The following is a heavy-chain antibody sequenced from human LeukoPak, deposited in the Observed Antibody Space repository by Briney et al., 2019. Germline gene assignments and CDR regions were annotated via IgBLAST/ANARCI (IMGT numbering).Heavy chain of an antibody. CDR3: ARRVDPTAFSWFDP. V-gene: IGHV1-2*02. CDR2: INPNSGGT. Sequence: ASVKVYCKTSGYTFTGYYMYWVRQAPGQGLEWMGWINPNSGGTNYAQKFQGRVTMTRDTSISTVYMELSSLRSDDTAVYFCARRVDPTAFSWFDPWGQGTLVTVSP. D-gene: IGHD2-21*02. CDR1: GYTFTGYY. J-gene: IGHJ5*02.